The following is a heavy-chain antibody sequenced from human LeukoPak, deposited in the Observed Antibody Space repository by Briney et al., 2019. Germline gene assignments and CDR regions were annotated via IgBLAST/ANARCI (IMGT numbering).Heavy chain of an antibody. CDR2: MFYTGST. CDR3: ARASGSPHDVAFDI. CDR1: GGSFSDHY. J-gene: IGHJ3*02. V-gene: IGHV4-59*11. D-gene: IGHD3-10*01. Sequence: SETLSLTCAVYGGSFSDHYWSWVRQPPGKGLEWIGYMFYTGSTNYNPSLKSRVSISLDTSKNQFSLKLTSMTAADTAVYFCARASGSPHDVAFDIWGQGTMVTVSS.